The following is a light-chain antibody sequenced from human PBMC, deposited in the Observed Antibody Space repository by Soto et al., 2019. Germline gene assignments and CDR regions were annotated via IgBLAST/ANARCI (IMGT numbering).Light chain of an antibody. CDR3: QQYNNWPRT. V-gene: IGKV3-15*01. Sequence: EIVMTQSPATLSVSPGERATLSCRASQSVSSNLAWYQQKPGQAPRLLIYGASTRATGIPARFSGSGSGTEFTLTISSLQFEDFAVYSCQQYNNWPRTFGQGTKV. J-gene: IGKJ1*01. CDR1: QSVSSN. CDR2: GAS.